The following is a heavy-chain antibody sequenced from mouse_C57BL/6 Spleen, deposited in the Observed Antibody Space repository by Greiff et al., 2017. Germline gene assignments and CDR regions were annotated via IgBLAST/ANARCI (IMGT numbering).Heavy chain of an antibody. Sequence: EVQLQQSGPELVKPGASVKISCKASGYTFTDYYMNWVKQSHGKSLEWIGDINPNNGGTSYNQKFKGKATLTVDKSSSTAYMELRSLTSEDSAVYYCARGDGYRGHFDVWGTGTTVTVSS. CDR3: ARGDGYRGHFDV. V-gene: IGHV1-26*01. D-gene: IGHD2-3*01. CDR2: INPNNGGT. CDR1: GYTFTDYY. J-gene: IGHJ1*03.